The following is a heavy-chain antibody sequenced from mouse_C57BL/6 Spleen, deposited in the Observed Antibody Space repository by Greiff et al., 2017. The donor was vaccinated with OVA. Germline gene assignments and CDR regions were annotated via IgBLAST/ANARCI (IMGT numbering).Heavy chain of an antibody. CDR3: ARKLRDYAMDY. Sequence: EVQVVESGGGLVKPGGSLKLSCAASGFTFSSYAMSWVRQTPEKRLEWVATISDGGSYTYYPDNVKGRFTISRDNAKNNLYLQMSHLKSEDTAMYYCARKLRDYAMDYWGQGTSVTVSS. CDR2: ISDGGSYT. CDR1: GFTFSSYA. V-gene: IGHV5-4*01. J-gene: IGHJ4*01. D-gene: IGHD1-1*01.